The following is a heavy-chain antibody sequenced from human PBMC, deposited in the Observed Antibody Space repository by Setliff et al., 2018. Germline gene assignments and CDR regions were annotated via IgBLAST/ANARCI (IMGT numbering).Heavy chain of an antibody. CDR1: DVSISGYY. Sequence: SETLSLTCTVSDVSISGYYWSWIRQPPGKGLEWIGYIHSSGRSNYNPSRKIRVTTPIDTSKNQSSLKLSSVTAADTAVYYCARLGVDDSSGYYYPGGYMDVWGKGTTVTVSS. V-gene: IGHV4-4*08. J-gene: IGHJ6*04. CDR2: IHSSGRS. CDR3: ARLGVDDSSGYYYPGGYMDV. D-gene: IGHD3-22*01.